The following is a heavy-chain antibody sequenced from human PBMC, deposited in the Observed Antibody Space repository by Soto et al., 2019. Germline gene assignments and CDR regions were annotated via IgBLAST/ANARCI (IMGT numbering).Heavy chain of an antibody. CDR1: GYTFTSYY. Sequence: ASVKVSCKASGYTFTSYYMHWVRQAPGQGLEWMGIINPSGGSTSYAQKFQGRVTMTRDTSTSTVYMELSSLRSEDTAVYYCARDSVPVYYYDSSGYYGNWFDPWGQGTLVTVSS. CDR2: INPSGGST. D-gene: IGHD3-22*01. J-gene: IGHJ5*02. V-gene: IGHV1-46*01. CDR3: ARDSVPVYYYDSSGYYGNWFDP.